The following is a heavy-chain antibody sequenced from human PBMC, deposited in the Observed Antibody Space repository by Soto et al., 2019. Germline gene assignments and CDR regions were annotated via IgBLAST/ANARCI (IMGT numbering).Heavy chain of an antibody. CDR3: SSTAYCGGDCYSVSFFFDY. D-gene: IGHD2-21*02. V-gene: IGHV3-23*01. Sequence: GGSLRLSCAASGFTFSGHAMSWVRQAPGKGLVWVSAISGSGGSTYYADSVKGRFTISRDNSKNTLYLQMNSLRAEDTAVYYCSSTAYCGGDCYSVSFFFDYWGQGTLVTVSS. J-gene: IGHJ4*02. CDR1: GFTFSGHA. CDR2: ISGSGGST.